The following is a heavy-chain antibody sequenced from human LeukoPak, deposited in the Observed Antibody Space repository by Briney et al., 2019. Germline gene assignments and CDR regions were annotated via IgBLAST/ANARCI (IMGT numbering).Heavy chain of an antibody. CDR2: ISGSGGST. Sequence: GGTLRLSCAASGFTFSSYGMSWVRQAPGKGLEWVSAISGSGGSTYYADSVKGRFTISRDNSKNTLYLQMNSLRAEDTAVYYCANGKFTMVRGVILGDYYYYMDVWGKGTTVTISS. D-gene: IGHD3-10*01. J-gene: IGHJ6*03. CDR3: ANGKFTMVRGVILGDYYYYMDV. V-gene: IGHV3-23*01. CDR1: GFTFSSYG.